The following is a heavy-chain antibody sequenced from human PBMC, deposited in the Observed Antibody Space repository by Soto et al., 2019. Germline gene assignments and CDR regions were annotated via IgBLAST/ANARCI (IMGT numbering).Heavy chain of an antibody. CDR1: GGSFSGYY. D-gene: IGHD6-13*01. CDR2: SNHSGCT. Sequence: QVQLQQWGAGLLKPSETLSLTCAVYGGSFSGYYWSWIRQPPGKGLEWIGESNHSGCTNYNPSLKSRVTISVDTSKNQFSLKLSSVTAADTAVYYCARQHQRGGEYYYYMDVWGKGTTVTVSS. CDR3: ARQHQRGGEYYYYMDV. V-gene: IGHV4-34*01. J-gene: IGHJ6*03.